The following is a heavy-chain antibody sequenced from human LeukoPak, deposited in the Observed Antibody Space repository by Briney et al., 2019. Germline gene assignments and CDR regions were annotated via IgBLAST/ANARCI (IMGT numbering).Heavy chain of an antibody. J-gene: IGHJ5*02. CDR3: ARRLLWFGEAGWFDP. Sequence: SETLSLTCTVSGGSISSYYWSWIRQPPGKGLEWIGYIYYSGSTNYNPSLKSRVTISVDTSKNQFSLKQSSVTAADTAVCYCARRLLWFGEAGWFDPWGQGTLVTVSS. CDR2: IYYSGST. V-gene: IGHV4-59*01. CDR1: GGSISSYY. D-gene: IGHD3-10*01.